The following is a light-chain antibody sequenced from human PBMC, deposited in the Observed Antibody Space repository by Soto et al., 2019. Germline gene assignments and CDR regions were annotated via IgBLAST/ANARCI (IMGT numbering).Light chain of an antibody. V-gene: IGLV1-40*01. CDR2: ANS. CDR1: SSNIGAGYD. J-gene: IGLJ2*01. CDR3: QSYDTSLSVV. Sequence: QSVLTQPPSVSGAPGQRVTISCNGSSSNIGAGYDVHWYQQLPGTAPKLLMYANSNRPSGVPDRFSGSKSGTSASLAITGLQAEDEADYYCQSYDTSLSVVFGGGTKLTVL.